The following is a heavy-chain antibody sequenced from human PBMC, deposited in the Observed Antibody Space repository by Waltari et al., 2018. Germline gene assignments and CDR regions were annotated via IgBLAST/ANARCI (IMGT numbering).Heavy chain of an antibody. CDR3: ARDGPWYSSSWLGYYFDY. Sequence: EVQLVESGGGLVQPGGSLRLSCAASGFTFSSYEMNWVRQAPGKGLEWVSYITTSGSTIYYADSVKGRFTISRDNAKNSLFLRMNSLRAEDTAVYYCARDGPWYSSSWLGYYFDYWGQGTLVTVSS. D-gene: IGHD6-13*01. CDR1: GFTFSSYE. J-gene: IGHJ4*02. CDR2: ITTSGSTI. V-gene: IGHV3-48*03.